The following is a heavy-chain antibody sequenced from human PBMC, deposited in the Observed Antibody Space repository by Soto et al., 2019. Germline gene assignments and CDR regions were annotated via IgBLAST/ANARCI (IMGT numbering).Heavy chain of an antibody. CDR1: GGSIRSFY. CDR2: IYYSGST. J-gene: IGHJ4*02. CDR3: ARLDHYYDNPGY. Sequence: PSETLSLTCTVSGGSIRSFYWSWIRQPPGKGLEWIGYIYYSGSTNYNPSLKSRVTISVDTSKNQFSLKLSSVTAADTAVYYCARLDHYYDNPGYWGQGTLVTVSS. D-gene: IGHD3-22*01. V-gene: IGHV4-59*08.